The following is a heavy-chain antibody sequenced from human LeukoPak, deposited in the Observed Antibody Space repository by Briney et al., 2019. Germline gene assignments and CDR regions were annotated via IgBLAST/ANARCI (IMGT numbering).Heavy chain of an antibody. J-gene: IGHJ4*02. V-gene: IGHV1-69*05. D-gene: IGHD5-18*01. CDR1: GGTFSSYS. Sequence: SVKVSCKASGGTFSSYSVSWVRQAPGQGLEWMGRIIPIFGTANYAQKSQGRVTNTTDESTSTAYMELSSLRSEDTAVYYCASKHLRGYSYDPAEVYFDYWGQGTLVTVSS. CDR2: IIPIFGTA. CDR3: ASKHLRGYSYDPAEVYFDY.